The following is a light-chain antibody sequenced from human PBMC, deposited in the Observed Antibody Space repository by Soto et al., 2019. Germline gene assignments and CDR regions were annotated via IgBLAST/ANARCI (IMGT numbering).Light chain of an antibody. CDR1: SSDVGGYNY. V-gene: IGLV2-14*01. J-gene: IGLJ1*01. Sequence: QSALTQPASVSGSPGQSITISCTGTSSDVGGYNYVSWYQQHPGKAPKLMIYDVSNRPSGVSNRFSGSKSGNTASLTISGLQAEDEADYDCSSYTSSSTPLDVFGTGTKLTVL. CDR3: SSYTSSSTPLDV. CDR2: DVS.